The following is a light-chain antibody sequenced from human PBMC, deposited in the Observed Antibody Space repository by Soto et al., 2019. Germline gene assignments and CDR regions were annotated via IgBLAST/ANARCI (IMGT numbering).Light chain of an antibody. CDR3: QQRSNWPQIT. CDR1: QSVSKY. V-gene: IGKV3-11*01. J-gene: IGKJ4*01. CDR2: DAS. Sequence: EIVLTQSPATLSLPPGERATLSCRASQSVSKYLAWYQQTPGQAPRLLIHDASNRATGIPARFSGSGSGTDFTLTISSLEPEDFGVYDCQQRSNWPQITFGGGTKVEIK.